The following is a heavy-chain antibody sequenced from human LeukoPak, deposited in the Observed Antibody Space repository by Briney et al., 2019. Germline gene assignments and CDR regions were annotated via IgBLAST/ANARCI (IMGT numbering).Heavy chain of an antibody. J-gene: IGHJ2*01. CDR2: ISWNSGRI. V-gene: IGHV3-9*01. CDR3: AKEALSAHFDL. D-gene: IGHD1-26*01. Sequence: PGRSLRLSCAASGFSLDDYFMQWVLQAPGKGLEGGSGISWNSGRIDYADSVKGRFTISRDNAKNALDLQMSSLRAEDTALYYCAKEALSAHFDLWGRGTLVTVSS. CDR1: GFSLDDYF.